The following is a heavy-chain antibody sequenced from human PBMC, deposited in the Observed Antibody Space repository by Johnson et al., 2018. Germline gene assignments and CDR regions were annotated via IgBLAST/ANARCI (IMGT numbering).Heavy chain of an antibody. CDR3: ARTFRNNYGRPRPKNCDGRDV. CDR1: GGTFASYA. D-gene: IGHD3-10*02. CDR2: IIPLFAMA. J-gene: IGHJ6*02. V-gene: IGHV1-69*12. Sequence: QVQLVQSGAEVKEPGSSVNVSCKASGGTFASYAVTWVRQAPGQGLEWMGGIIPLFAMADYAQKFQGRVTIVADESTGTTYMELSRLGPDDTAVYYCARTFRNNYGRPRPKNCDGRDVWGQGATVPVSS.